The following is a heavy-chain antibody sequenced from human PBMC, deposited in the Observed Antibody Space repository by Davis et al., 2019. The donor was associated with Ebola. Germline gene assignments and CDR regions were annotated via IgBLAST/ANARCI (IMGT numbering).Heavy chain of an antibody. D-gene: IGHD3-16*01. V-gene: IGHV3-21*01. CDR3: ARDAGRGIVPIDY. Sequence: PGGSLRLSCAASGFTFSSYSMNWVRQAPGKGLEWVSSSSSSNYIYYADSVKGRFTISRDNAKNSLYLQMNSLRAEDTAVYYCARDAGRGIVPIDYWGQGTLVTVSS. J-gene: IGHJ4*02. CDR1: GFTFSSYS. CDR2: SSSSNYI.